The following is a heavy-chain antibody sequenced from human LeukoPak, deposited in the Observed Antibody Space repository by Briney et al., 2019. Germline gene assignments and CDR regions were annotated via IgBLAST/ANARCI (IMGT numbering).Heavy chain of an antibody. J-gene: IGHJ4*02. CDR2: ISSSSTYI. V-gene: IGHV3-21*01. D-gene: IGHD4-23*01. CDR3: AREDYGGNSGVDY. Sequence: GGSLRLSCAAFGFTFSSYSMNWVRQAPGKGLEWVSSISSSSTYIYYADSVKGRFTISRDNAKNSLYLQMNSPRAEDTAVYHCAREDYGGNSGVDYWGQGTLVTVSS. CDR1: GFTFSSYS.